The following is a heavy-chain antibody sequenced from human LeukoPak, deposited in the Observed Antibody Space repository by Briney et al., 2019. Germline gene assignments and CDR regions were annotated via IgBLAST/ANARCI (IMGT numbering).Heavy chain of an antibody. CDR2: IKQDGSEK. CDR3: VVTTRSKFFDY. V-gene: IGHV3-7*01. J-gene: IGHJ4*02. Sequence: GGSLRLSCAASGFTFSSYWMSWVRQAPGKGLEWVAQIKQDGSEKTYVDSVKGRFTVSRDNAENSLFLQMDSLRVEDTAFYYCVVTTRSKFFDYWGQGTLVTVSS. D-gene: IGHD1-1*01. CDR1: GFTFSSYW.